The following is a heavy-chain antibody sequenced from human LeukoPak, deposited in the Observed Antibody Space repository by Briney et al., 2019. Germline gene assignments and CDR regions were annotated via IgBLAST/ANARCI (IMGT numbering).Heavy chain of an antibody. CDR2: IDHSGSA. CDR3: ARGPMRGWFDP. V-gene: IGHV4-34*01. CDR1: GGSLSGYS. Sequence: SETLSLTCAVYGGSLSGYSWTWIRQPPGRGLEWIGEIDHSGSANYNPSLKSRVTVSVDRSKSQFSLKLSSVTAADTAVFYCARGPMRGWFDPWGQGTLVTVSS. J-gene: IGHJ5*02.